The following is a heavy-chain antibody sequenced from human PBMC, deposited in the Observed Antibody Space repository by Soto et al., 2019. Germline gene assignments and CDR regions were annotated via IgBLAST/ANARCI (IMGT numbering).Heavy chain of an antibody. Sequence: GGSLRLSCAASGFTFSSYAMSWVRQAPGKGLEWVSAISGSGGSTYYADSVKGRFTISRDNSKNTLYLQMNSLRAEDTAVYYCAKAGLIRFLEWFPRFDYWGQGTLVTAPQ. V-gene: IGHV3-23*01. J-gene: IGHJ4*02. D-gene: IGHD3-3*01. CDR1: GFTFSSYA. CDR3: AKAGLIRFLEWFPRFDY. CDR2: ISGSGGST.